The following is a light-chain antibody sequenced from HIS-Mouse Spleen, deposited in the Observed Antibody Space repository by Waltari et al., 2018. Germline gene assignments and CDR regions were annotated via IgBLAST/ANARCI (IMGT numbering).Light chain of an antibody. Sequence: DIQMTQSPSSLSASVGDRVTITCQASQEISNYLNWYQQKPGKAPKLLIYDASNLETGVPSRFIGSGSGTDFTFTISSLQPEDIATYYCQQYDNLHRLTFGPGTKVDIK. V-gene: IGKV1-33*01. J-gene: IGKJ3*01. CDR1: QEISNY. CDR2: DAS. CDR3: QQYDNLHRLT.